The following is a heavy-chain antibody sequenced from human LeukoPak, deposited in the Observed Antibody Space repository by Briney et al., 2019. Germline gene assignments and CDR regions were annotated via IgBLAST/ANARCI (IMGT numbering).Heavy chain of an antibody. CDR3: ARRMPAGTVDY. Sequence: PSETLSLTCTVSGGSISSYYWSWIRQPPGKGLEWIGYIYYSGSTNYNPSLKSRVTISVDTSKNQFSLKLNSVTAADTAVYYCARRMPAGTVDYWGQGTLVTVSS. J-gene: IGHJ4*02. CDR1: GGSISSYY. D-gene: IGHD6-19*01. V-gene: IGHV4-59*08. CDR2: IYYSGST.